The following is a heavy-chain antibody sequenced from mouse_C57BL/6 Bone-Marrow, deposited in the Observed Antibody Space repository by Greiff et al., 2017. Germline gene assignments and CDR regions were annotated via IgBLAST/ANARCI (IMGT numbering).Heavy chain of an antibody. J-gene: IGHJ3*01. V-gene: IGHV1-26*01. D-gene: IGHD2-4*01. CDR2: INPNNGGT. Sequence: VQLQQSGPELVKPGASVKISCKASGYTFTDYYMNWVKQSHGKSLEWIGDINPNNGGTSYNQKFKGKATLTVDKSSSTAYMELRSLTSEDSAVYYCAKERDYDGAWFAYWGRGNLVTVSA. CDR1: GYTFTDYY. CDR3: AKERDYDGAWFAY.